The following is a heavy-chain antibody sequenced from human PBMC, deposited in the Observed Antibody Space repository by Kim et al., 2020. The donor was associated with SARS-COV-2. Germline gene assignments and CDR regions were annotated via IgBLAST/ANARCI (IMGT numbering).Heavy chain of an antibody. D-gene: IGHD5-18*01. CDR3: ARVGQRLWQLWSNSFDY. J-gene: IGHJ4*02. CDR1: GFTFSSYW. V-gene: IGHV3-7*01. Sequence: GGSLRLSCAASGFTFSSYWMSWVRQAPGKGLEWVANIKQDGSEKYYVDSVKGRFTISRDNAKNSLYLQMNSLRAEDTAVYYCARVGQRLWQLWSNSFDYWGQGTLVTVSS. CDR2: IKQDGSEK.